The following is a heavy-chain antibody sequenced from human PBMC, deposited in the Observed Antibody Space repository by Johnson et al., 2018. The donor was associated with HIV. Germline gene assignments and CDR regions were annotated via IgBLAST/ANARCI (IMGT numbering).Heavy chain of an antibody. J-gene: IGHJ3*02. V-gene: IGHV3-66*01. CDR2: IYSGGST. Sequence: VQLVESGGGVVQPGGSLRLSCAASGFTVSSNYMSWVRQAPGKGLEWVSVIYSGGSTYYADSVKGRFTISRDNSKNTLYLQMNSLRAEDTAVYYCARDSYDYVWGSYRHDAFDIWGQGTMVTVSS. D-gene: IGHD3-16*02. CDR3: ARDSYDYVWGSYRHDAFDI. CDR1: GFTVSSNY.